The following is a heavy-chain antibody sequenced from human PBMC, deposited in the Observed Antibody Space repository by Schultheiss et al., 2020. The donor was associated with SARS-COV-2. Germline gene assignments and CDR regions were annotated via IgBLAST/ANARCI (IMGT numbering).Heavy chain of an antibody. Sequence: GGSLRLSCAASGFTFSSYWMHWVRQAPGKGLVWVSRINPDGSSTSYADSVKGRFTISRDNAKNSLYLQMDSLRAEDTAVYYCARNYYDSSYYLREPYYFDYWGQGTLVTVSS. CDR1: GFTFSSYW. J-gene: IGHJ4*02. CDR3: ARNYYDSSYYLREPYYFDY. CDR2: INPDGSST. V-gene: IGHV3-74*01. D-gene: IGHD3-22*01.